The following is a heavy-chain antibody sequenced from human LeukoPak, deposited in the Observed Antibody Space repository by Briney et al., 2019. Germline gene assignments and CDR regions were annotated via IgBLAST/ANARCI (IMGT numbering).Heavy chain of an antibody. J-gene: IGHJ6*04. CDR1: EFTFSSYS. CDR2: ISSSSSYI. D-gene: IGHD2-2*01. V-gene: IGHV3-21*01. Sequence: GGSLRLSCAASEFTFSSYSINWVRQAPGKGLEWVSSISSSSSYIYYADSVKGRFTISRDNAKNSLYLQMNSLRAEDTAVYYCARLKVVVVPAATSYYYYYGMDVWGKGTTVTVSS. CDR3: ARLKVVVVPAATSYYYYYGMDV.